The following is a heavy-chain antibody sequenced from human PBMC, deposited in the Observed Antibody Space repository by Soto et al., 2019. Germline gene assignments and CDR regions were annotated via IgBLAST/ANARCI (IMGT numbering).Heavy chain of an antibody. Sequence: SETLSLTCAVSGYSISSGYFWGWIRQPPGKGLEWIGNIYHSGITYYNPSLKRRVTISVDTSKNQVSLKLSSVTAADTAVFYCARVSYFDNSGYYYYFDNWGQGTLVTV. CDR2: IYHSGIT. V-gene: IGHV4-38-2*01. CDR3: ARVSYFDNSGYYYYFDN. CDR1: GYSISSGYF. J-gene: IGHJ4*02. D-gene: IGHD3-22*01.